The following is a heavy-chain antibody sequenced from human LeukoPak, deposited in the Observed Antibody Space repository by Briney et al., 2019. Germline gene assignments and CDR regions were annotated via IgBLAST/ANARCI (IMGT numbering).Heavy chain of an antibody. V-gene: IGHV3-64*02. CDR2: ISYNGGST. D-gene: IGHD3-22*01. CDR3: AKATYYYDSSGYHPADY. CDR1: GFTFSNYA. J-gene: IGHJ4*02. Sequence: GGSLRLSCAASGFTFSNYAMHWVRQAPGKGLQYVSAISYNGGSTYYADSVKGRFTISRDNSNNTLYLQMNSLRAGDTAVYYCAKATYYYDSSGYHPADYWGQGTLVTVSS.